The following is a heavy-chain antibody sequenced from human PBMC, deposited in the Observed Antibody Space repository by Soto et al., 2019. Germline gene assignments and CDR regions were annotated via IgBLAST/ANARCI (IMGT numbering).Heavy chain of an antibody. CDR2: IYTSGST. CDR3: SGTSLPIVMGYYYGMDV. Sequence: PWETLSLTCTVSGGSISSYYWSWIRQPAGKGLEWIGRIYTSGSTNYNPSLKSRVTMSVDTSKNQFSLKLSSVTAADTAVYYCSGTSLPIVMGYYYGMDVWGQGTTVTVSS. CDR1: GGSISSYY. J-gene: IGHJ6*02. D-gene: IGHD3-22*01. V-gene: IGHV4-4*07.